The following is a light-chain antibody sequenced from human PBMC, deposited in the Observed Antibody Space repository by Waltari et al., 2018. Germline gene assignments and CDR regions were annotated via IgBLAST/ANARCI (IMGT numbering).Light chain of an antibody. CDR2: GAS. CDR1: QSVKNF. CDR3: QKYINSPHS. J-gene: IGKJ2*03. Sequence: VILTQSPATLSLSPGERATLSCRASQSVKNFLAWYQQKPGQSPRLLIYGASSRATGIPDRFSGSESEAEFTRTISSLEPEEFAGYYWQKYINSPHSFGQGTKVEIK. V-gene: IGKV3-20*01.